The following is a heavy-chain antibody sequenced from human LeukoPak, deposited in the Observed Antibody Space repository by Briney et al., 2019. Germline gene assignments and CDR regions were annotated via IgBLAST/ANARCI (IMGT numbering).Heavy chain of an antibody. CDR2: ISDNGRST. CDR1: GFTFRSLA. Sequence: PGGSLRLSCAASGFTFRSLAMNWVRQAPGKGLEWVSTISDNGRSTHYADSVKGRFTISRDNSKNTLDLQMNSLKAEDTAIYYCAKDVRPGGGGMDVRGQGTTVTVSS. CDR3: AKDVRPGGGGMDV. J-gene: IGHJ6*02. D-gene: IGHD3-10*02. V-gene: IGHV3-23*01.